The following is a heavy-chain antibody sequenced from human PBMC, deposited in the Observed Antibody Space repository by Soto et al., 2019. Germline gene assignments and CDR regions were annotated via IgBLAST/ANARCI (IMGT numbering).Heavy chain of an antibody. CDR2: IYYSGTT. CDR3: VRKQTGVAAAFDY. V-gene: IGHV4-39*01. D-gene: IGHD2-15*01. J-gene: IGHJ4*02. CDR1: GGSVSSGSYY. Sequence: TSETLSLTCTVSGGSVSSGSYYWNWIRQSPGKGLEWIGNIYYSGTTYYNPSLESRLTISVDTSKNQFSLRLSSVTAADTAVYYCVRKQTGVAAAFDYWGQGTLVTVSS.